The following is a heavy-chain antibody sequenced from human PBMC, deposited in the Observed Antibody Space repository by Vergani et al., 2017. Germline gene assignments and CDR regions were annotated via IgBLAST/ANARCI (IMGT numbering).Heavy chain of an antibody. D-gene: IGHD6-19*01. CDR3: TRSGPYSSGWYVYAFDI. CDR2: IRSKANSYAT. V-gene: IGHV3-73*01. J-gene: IGHJ3*02. Sequence: EVQLVESGGGLVQPGGSLKLSCAASGFTFSGSAMHWVRQASGKGLEWVGRIRSKANSYATAYAASVKGRFTISRDDSKNTAYLQMNSLKTEDTAVYYCTRSGPYSSGWYVYAFDIWGQGTMVTVSS. CDR1: GFTFSGSA.